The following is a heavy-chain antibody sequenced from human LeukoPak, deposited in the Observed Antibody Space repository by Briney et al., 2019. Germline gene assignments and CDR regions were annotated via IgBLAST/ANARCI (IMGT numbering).Heavy chain of an antibody. D-gene: IGHD2-8*01. Sequence: GSLRLSCAASGFTFSSYAMSWVRQAPGKGLEWVSAINDSGGSTYYADSVKGRFTISRDNSKNTLYLQMNSLRAEDTAVYYCAKVLMLSYFDYWGQGTLVTVSS. V-gene: IGHV3-23*01. CDR2: INDSGGST. J-gene: IGHJ4*02. CDR3: AKVLMLSYFDY. CDR1: GFTFSSYA.